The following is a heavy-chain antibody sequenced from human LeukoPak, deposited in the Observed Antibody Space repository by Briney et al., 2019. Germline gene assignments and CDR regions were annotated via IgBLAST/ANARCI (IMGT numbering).Heavy chain of an antibody. CDR3: ARLGHLANFKYYDYVWGSYRQRDY. CDR1: GGSISSSSYY. V-gene: IGHV4-39*01. CDR2: IYYSGST. J-gene: IGHJ4*02. D-gene: IGHD3-16*02. Sequence: ASETLSLTCTVSGGSISSSSYYWGWIRQPPGKGLEWIGSIYYSGSTYYNPSLKSRVTISVDTSKNQFSLKLSSVTAADTAVYYCARLGHLANFKYYDYVWGSYRQRDYWGQGTLVTVSS.